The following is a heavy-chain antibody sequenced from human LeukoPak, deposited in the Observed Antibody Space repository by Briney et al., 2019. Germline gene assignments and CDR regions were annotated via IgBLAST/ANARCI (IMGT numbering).Heavy chain of an antibody. CDR3: ARPSTDPYYYGSGSYSPFDY. Sequence: ASVKVSCKASGYTFTGYYIHWVRQAPGQGLEWMGWINPNSGGTGYAQKFQGRVTMTTDTSTSTAYMELRSLRSDDTAVYYCARPSTDPYYYGSGSYSPFDYWGQGTLVTVSS. CDR1: GYTFTGYY. D-gene: IGHD3-10*01. J-gene: IGHJ4*02. CDR2: INPNSGGT. V-gene: IGHV1-2*02.